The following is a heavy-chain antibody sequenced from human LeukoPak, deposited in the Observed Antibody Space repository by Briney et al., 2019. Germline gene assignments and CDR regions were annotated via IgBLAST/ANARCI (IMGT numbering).Heavy chain of an antibody. CDR1: GFTFSSYW. CDR2: INTDGSTT. D-gene: IGHD2-2*01. J-gene: IGHJ3*02. Sequence: GGSLRLSCAASGFTFSSYWMHWVRQAPGKELVWVSRINTDGSTTSYADSVKGRFTISRDNAKNRLYLQMNSLRAEDTAVYYCARDKQPPIVVVPAAKSIVGAMVATDAFDIWGQGTMVTVSS. V-gene: IGHV3-74*01. CDR3: ARDKQPPIVVVPAAKSIVGAMVATDAFDI.